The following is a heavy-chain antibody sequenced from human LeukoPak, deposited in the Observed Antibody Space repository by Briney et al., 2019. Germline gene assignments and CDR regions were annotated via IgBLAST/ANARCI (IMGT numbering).Heavy chain of an antibody. CDR3: ARGILPHYDFWSGSNYYYGMDV. J-gene: IGHJ6*02. Sequence: SETLSLTCTVSGGSISSYYWSWIRQPPGKGLEWIGDIYYSGSTNYNPSLKSRVTISVDTSKNQFALKLSSVTAADTAVYYCARGILPHYDFWSGSNYYYGMDVWGQGTTVTVSS. CDR2: IYYSGST. D-gene: IGHD3-3*01. V-gene: IGHV4-59*01. CDR1: GGSISSYY.